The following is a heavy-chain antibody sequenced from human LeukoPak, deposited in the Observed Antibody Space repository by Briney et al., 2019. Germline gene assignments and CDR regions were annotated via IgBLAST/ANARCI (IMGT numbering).Heavy chain of an antibody. Sequence: GGSLRLSCAASGFTFSSYAMSWVRQAPGKGLEWVSVISGSGGSTYYADSVKGRFTISRDNSKNTLYLQMNSLRAEDTAVYYCAKVVIGSSSWFDYWGQGTLVTVYS. CDR2: ISGSGGST. J-gene: IGHJ4*02. V-gene: IGHV3-23*01. CDR3: AKVVIGSSSWFDY. D-gene: IGHD6-13*01. CDR1: GFTFSSYA.